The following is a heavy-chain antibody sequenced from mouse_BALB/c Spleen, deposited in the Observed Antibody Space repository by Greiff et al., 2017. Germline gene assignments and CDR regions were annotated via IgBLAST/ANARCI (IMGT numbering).Heavy chain of an antibody. J-gene: IGHJ4*01. D-gene: IGHD1-1*01. Sequence: DVHLVESGGGLVKPGGSLKLSCAASGFTFSDYYMYWVRQTPEKRLEWVATISDGGSYTYYPDSVKGRFTISRDNAKNNLYLQMSSLKSEDTAMYYCASTTVVALYAMDYWGQGTSVTVSS. CDR1: GFTFSDYY. CDR2: ISDGGSYT. CDR3: ASTTVVALYAMDY. V-gene: IGHV5-4*02.